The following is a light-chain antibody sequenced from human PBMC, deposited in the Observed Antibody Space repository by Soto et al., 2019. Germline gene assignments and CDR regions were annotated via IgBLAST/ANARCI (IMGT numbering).Light chain of an antibody. CDR3: AVWGNTLNGPAV. V-gene: IGLV1-44*01. CDR1: ISTIGSNT. Sequence: QAVVTQPPSASGPPGQRVTISCSGSISTIGSNTVDWYQQLPGTAPKLLMYSHDQRPLGVPDRFSASRSGTSASLAISGLQPGDEGIYYCAVWGNTLNGPAVFGGGTQLTVL. J-gene: IGLJ3*02. CDR2: SHD.